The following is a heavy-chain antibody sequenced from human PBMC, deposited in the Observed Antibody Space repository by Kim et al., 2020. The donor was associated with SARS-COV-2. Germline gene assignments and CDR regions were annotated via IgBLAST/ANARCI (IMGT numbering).Heavy chain of an antibody. CDR2: GGST. V-gene: IGHV3-23*01. D-gene: IGHD3-16*01. CDR3: ANHYGVLY. J-gene: IGHJ4*02. Sequence: GGSTYYADSVKGRFTSSRDNSKNTLYLQMNSLRAEDTAVYYCANHYGVLYWGQGTLVTVSS.